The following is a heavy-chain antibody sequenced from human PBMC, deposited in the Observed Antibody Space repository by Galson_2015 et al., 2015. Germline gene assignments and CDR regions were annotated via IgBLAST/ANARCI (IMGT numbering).Heavy chain of an antibody. CDR3: ARKATVTNDDAFDI. J-gene: IGHJ3*02. Sequence: SCKASGYTFTSYAMHWVRQAPGQRLEWMGWINAGNGNTKYSQKFQGRVTITRDTSASTAYMELSSLRSEDTAVYYCARKATVTNDDAFDIWGQGTMVTVSS. CDR2: INAGNGNT. CDR1: GYTFTSYA. D-gene: IGHD4-17*01. V-gene: IGHV1-3*01.